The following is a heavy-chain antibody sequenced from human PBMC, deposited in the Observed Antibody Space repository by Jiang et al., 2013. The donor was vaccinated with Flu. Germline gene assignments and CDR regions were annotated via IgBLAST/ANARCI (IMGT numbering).Heavy chain of an antibody. CDR1: GYTFTEYY. V-gene: IGHV1-46*01. Sequence: SGAEVTKPGASVTVSCKASGYTFTEYYLHWVRRAPGQGLEWVGMIDPSGGRTRFKQRFLGRVDMTKDTAKSTVFLELNGLRSEDTAMYFCARALATAGAQFIYFDSWGQGTQVTVSS. D-gene: IGHD6-13*01. CDR3: ARALATAGAQFIYFDS. CDR2: IDPSGGRT. J-gene: IGHJ4*02.